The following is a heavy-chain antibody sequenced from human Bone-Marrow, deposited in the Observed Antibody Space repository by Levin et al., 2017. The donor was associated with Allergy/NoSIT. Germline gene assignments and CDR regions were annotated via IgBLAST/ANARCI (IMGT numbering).Heavy chain of an antibody. CDR2: MKHDGTEK. D-gene: IGHD6-13*01. Sequence: GESLKISCAGSRFMFSNYWMTWVRQAPGKGLEWVANMKHDGTEKYYVDSVKGRFTISRDNAKNSLYLQMNSLRAEDTAVYYCAGGQPLGSWGQGTLVTVSS. J-gene: IGHJ5*02. V-gene: IGHV3-7*01. CDR1: RFMFSNYW. CDR3: AGGQPLGS.